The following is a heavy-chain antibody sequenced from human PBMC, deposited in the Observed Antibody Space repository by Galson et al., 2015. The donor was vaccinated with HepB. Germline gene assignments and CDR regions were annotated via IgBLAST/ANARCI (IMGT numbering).Heavy chain of an antibody. CDR1: GFTFSSYW. D-gene: IGHD3-10*01. CDR3: ARVRVPGPVVVDY. J-gene: IGHJ4*02. V-gene: IGHV3-7*01. CDR2: IKQDGSEK. Sequence: SLRLSCAASGFTFSSYWMSWVRQAPGKGLEWVANIKQDGSEKYYVDSVKGRFTISRDNAKNSLYLQMNSLRAEDTAVYYCARVRVPGPVVVDYWGQGTLVTVSS.